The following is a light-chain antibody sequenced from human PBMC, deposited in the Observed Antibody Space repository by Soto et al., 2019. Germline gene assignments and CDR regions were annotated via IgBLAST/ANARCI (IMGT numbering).Light chain of an antibody. Sequence: QSALTQPPSVSGAPGQTVTISCTGTSGNVGGYNLVSWYQHHPGKAPKLLIYEGSKRPSGVSNRFSGSKSGSTASLTIAGLDDEDEADYYCCSYARSSTYVFGTGTKLTVL. CDR2: EGS. CDR1: SGNVGGYNL. J-gene: IGLJ1*01. CDR3: CSYARSSTYV. V-gene: IGLV2-23*01.